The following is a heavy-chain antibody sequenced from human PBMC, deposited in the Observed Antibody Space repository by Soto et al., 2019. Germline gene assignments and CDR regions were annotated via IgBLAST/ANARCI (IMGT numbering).Heavy chain of an antibody. CDR3: ATNLNWAQY. D-gene: IGHD7-27*01. J-gene: IGHJ4*02. Sequence: EVQLVESGGGLVQPGGSLRLSCAASGFTLGTYWMTWVRQAPGKGLECVGNIKPDGSERYYVDSVKGRFTIYRDNAKNPRYLHINSLRAEDKAVYYSATNLNWAQYWGQRTLVTVSS. CDR1: GFTLGTYW. CDR2: IKPDGSER. V-gene: IGHV3-7*02.